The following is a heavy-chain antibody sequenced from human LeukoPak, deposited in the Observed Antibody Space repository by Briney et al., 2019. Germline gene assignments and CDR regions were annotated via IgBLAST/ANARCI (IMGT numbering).Heavy chain of an antibody. V-gene: IGHV4-4*07. Sequence: SETLSLTCTVSGGSISSYYWSWIRQPAGKGLEWIGRIYTSGSTNYNPSLKSRVTISVDTSKNQFSLKLSSVTAEDTAVYYCARGGGSSRLDIVATTPGGYYYYMDVWGKGTTVTVSS. CDR3: ARGGGSSRLDIVATTPGGYYYYMDV. CDR1: GGSISSYY. D-gene: IGHD5-12*01. J-gene: IGHJ6*03. CDR2: IYTSGST.